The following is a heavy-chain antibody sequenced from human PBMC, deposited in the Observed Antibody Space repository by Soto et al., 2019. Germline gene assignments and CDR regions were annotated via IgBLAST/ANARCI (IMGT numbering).Heavy chain of an antibody. V-gene: IGHV3-21*01. J-gene: IGHJ3*02. Sequence: SGGSLRLSCAASGFTFSSYSMNWVRQASGKGLGWVSSISSSSSYIYYADSVKGRFTISRDNAKNSLYLQMNSLRAEDTAVYYCARDQRGAFDIWGQGTMVTVSS. CDR2: ISSSSSYI. CDR1: GFTFSSYS. CDR3: ARDQRGAFDI.